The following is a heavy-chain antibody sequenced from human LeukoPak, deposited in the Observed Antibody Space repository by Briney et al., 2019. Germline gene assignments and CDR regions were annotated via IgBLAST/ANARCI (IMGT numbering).Heavy chain of an antibody. CDR3: ATLPNWGLARDY. J-gene: IGHJ4*02. CDR2: IDSSSGYI. V-gene: IGHV3-21*01. Sequence: GGSLRLSCAASGFTFSTYSMNWVRQAPGKGLEWVSSIDSSSGYIYYANSVKGRFTISRDNAKNSLYLQMNSLRAEDTAVYYCATLPNWGLARDYWGQGTLVTVSS. D-gene: IGHD7-27*01. CDR1: GFTFSTYS.